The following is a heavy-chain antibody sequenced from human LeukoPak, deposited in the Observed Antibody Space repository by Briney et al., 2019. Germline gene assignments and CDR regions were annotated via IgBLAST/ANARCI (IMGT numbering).Heavy chain of an antibody. CDR2: INHSGST. Sequence: SETLSLTCAVYGGSFSGYYWSWIRQPPGKGLEWIREINHSGSTNYNPSLKSRVTVSVDTSKNQFSLKLSSVTAADTAVYYCARAGAVYYDSVDWFDPWGQGTLVTVSS. CDR1: GGSFSGYY. J-gene: IGHJ5*02. CDR3: ARAGAVYYDSVDWFDP. V-gene: IGHV4-34*01. D-gene: IGHD3-22*01.